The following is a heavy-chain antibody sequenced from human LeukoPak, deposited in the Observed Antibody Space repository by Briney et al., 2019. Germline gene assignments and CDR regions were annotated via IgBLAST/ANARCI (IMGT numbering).Heavy chain of an antibody. J-gene: IGHJ4*02. V-gene: IGHV4-34*01. CDR2: INHSGST. CDR1: GGSFSGYY. Sequence: SETLSLTCAVYGGSFSGYYWSWIRQPPGKGLEWIGEINHSGSTNYNPSLKSRVTTSVDTSKNQFSLKLSSVTAADTAVYYCARAGIAARPDFDYWGQGTLVTVSS. CDR3: ARAGIAARPDFDY. D-gene: IGHD6-6*01.